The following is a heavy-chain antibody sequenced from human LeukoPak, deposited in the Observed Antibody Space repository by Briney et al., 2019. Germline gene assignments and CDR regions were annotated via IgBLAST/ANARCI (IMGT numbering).Heavy chain of an antibody. D-gene: IGHD3-22*01. CDR3: AKGKTLDYYDSSGYYYEPYFDY. CDR2: ISGSGGST. Sequence: GGSLRLSCAASGITVSTNYMSWVRQAPGKGLEWVSAISGSGGSTCYADSVKGRFTISRDNSKNTLYLQMNSLRAEDTAVYYCAKGKTLDYYDSSGYYYEPYFDYWGQGTLVTVSS. V-gene: IGHV3-23*01. CDR1: GITVSTNY. J-gene: IGHJ4*02.